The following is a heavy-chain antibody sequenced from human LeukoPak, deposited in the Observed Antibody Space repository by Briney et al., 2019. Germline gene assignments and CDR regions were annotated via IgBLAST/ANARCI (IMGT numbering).Heavy chain of an antibody. D-gene: IGHD2-2*01. J-gene: IGHJ4*02. V-gene: IGHV4-31*03. CDR1: GGSISSGGYY. CDR2: IYYSGST. Sequence: SQTLSLTCTVSGGSISSGGYYWSWIRQHPGKGLEWIGYIYYSGSTYYNPSLKSRVTISVDTSKNQFSLKLSSVTAADTAVYYCARAAYCSSTSCHLDYWGQGTLVTVSS. CDR3: ARAAYCSSTSCHLDY.